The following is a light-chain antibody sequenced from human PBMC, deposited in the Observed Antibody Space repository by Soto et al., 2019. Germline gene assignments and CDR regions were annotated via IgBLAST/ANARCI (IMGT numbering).Light chain of an antibody. J-gene: IGLJ2*01. V-gene: IGLV2-14*01. CDR3: SSYTSSSTLYVV. CDR2: DVS. CDR1: SSDVGGYNY. Sequence: QSVLTQPASVSGSPGQSITISCTGTSSDVGGYNYVSWYQQHPDKAPKLMIYDVSNRPSGVSNRFSGSKSGNTASLTISGLQAEDEAEYYCSSYTSSSTLYVVFGGGTKLTVL.